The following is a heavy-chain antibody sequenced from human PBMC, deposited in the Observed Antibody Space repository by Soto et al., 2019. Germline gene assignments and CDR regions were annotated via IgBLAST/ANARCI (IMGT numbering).Heavy chain of an antibody. V-gene: IGHV3-23*01. CDR1: GFTFSSYA. D-gene: IGHD6-13*01. CDR2: ISGSGGST. Sequence: GGSLRLSCAASGFTFSSYAMSWVRQAPGKGLEWVSAISGSGGSTYYADSVKGRFTISRDNSKNTLYLQMNSLRAEDTAVYYCAKTIAAAGTSAMPDAFDIWGQGTMVTVSS. CDR3: AKTIAAAGTSAMPDAFDI. J-gene: IGHJ3*02.